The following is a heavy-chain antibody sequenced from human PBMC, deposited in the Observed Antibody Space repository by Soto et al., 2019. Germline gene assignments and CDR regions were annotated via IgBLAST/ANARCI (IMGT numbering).Heavy chain of an antibody. V-gene: IGHV4-59*01. CDR2: IYNSGST. CDR3: ARGQWLQQRTYYFDY. Sequence: PSETLSLTCTLSVVSISLYYWDWIRQPPGKGLEWIGYIYNSGSTNYNPSLKSRVTISIDTPTNQFSLNMSSVTAADTAVYYCARGQWLQQRTYYFDYWGQGTMVTVSS. CDR1: VVSISLYY. D-gene: IGHD5-18*01. J-gene: IGHJ4*02.